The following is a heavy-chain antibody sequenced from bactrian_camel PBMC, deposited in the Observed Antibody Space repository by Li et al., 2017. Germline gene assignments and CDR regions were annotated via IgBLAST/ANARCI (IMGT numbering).Heavy chain of an antibody. J-gene: IGHJ4*01. CDR3: ANRFYYTDPDNY. CDR1: KYGVSRNC. Sequence: HVQLVESGGGSVQAGGSLTLSCAASKYGVSRNCMGWFRQAPGKGLEWVSTINGINGGGSSPYYADSVKGRFTISRDNAKNTLYLQLNSLKTEDTAMYYCANRFYYTDPDNYWGQGTQVTVS. V-gene: IGHV3S1*01. D-gene: IGHD2*01. CDR2: INGINGGGSSP.